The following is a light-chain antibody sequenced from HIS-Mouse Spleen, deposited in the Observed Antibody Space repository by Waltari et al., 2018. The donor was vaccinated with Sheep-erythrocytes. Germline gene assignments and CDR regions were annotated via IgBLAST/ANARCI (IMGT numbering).Light chain of an antibody. J-gene: IGKJ2*01. CDR2: DAS. Sequence: EIVLTQSPATLSLSPGERATLSCRASQSVSSYLAWYQQQPGQAPRLLISDASNRATGIPARFSGSGSGTDFTLTISSLEPEDFAVYYCQQRSNWYTFGQGTKLEIK. V-gene: IGKV3-11*01. CDR1: QSVSSY. CDR3: QQRSNWYT.